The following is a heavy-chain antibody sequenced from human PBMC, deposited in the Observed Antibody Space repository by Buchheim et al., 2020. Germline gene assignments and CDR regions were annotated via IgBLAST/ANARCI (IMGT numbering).Heavy chain of an antibody. J-gene: IGHJ4*02. V-gene: IGHV3-30-3*01. D-gene: IGHD3-22*01. Sequence: QVQLVESGGGVVQPGRSLRLSCAASGFTFSSYAMHWVRQAPGKGLEWVAVISYDGSNKYYADSVKGRFTISRDNSKNTLYLQMNSLRAEDTAAYYCARSGYYDSSGYYDYWGQGTL. CDR3: ARSGYYDSSGYYDY. CDR2: ISYDGSNK. CDR1: GFTFSSYA.